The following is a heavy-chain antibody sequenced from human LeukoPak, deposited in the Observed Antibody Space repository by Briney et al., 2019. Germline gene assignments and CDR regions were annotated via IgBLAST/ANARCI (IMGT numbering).Heavy chain of an antibody. J-gene: IGHJ4*02. Sequence: GGSLRLSRAASGFTFSSYSMNWVRQAPGKGLEWVSYISSSSSTIYYADSVKGRFTISRDNAKNSLYLQMNSLRVEDTAVYYCARDIGGSYTAIDYWGQGTLVTVSS. D-gene: IGHD1-26*01. CDR2: ISSSSSTI. CDR1: GFTFSSYS. CDR3: ARDIGGSYTAIDY. V-gene: IGHV3-48*04.